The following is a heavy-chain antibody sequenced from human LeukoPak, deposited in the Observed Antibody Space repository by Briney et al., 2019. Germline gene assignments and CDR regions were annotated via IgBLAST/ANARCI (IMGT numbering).Heavy chain of an antibody. D-gene: IGHD3-22*01. J-gene: IGHJ4*02. Sequence: PGGSLRLSCAASGFTFSTFAMIWVRQPPGKGLEWVSSIFPSGGEIHYADSVRGRFTISRDNSKSTLSLQMNSLRAEDTAVYYCARDFVNSGYYFDYWGQGTLVTVSS. CDR2: IFPSGGEI. CDR1: GFTFSTFA. CDR3: ARDFVNSGYYFDY. V-gene: IGHV3-23*01.